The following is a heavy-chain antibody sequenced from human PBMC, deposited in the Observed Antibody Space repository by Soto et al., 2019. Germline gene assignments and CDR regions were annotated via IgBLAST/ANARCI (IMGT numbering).Heavy chain of an antibody. J-gene: IGHJ4*02. CDR2: VTVTGGST. D-gene: IGHD2-15*01. CDR1: AISFNTYG. V-gene: IGHV3-23*01. CDR3: VKQAHGLDGVAFDY. Sequence: SGGSLRLSCAGSAISFNTYGVTWVRQAPGKGLEWVSTVTVTGGSTYYADSVKGRFTISRDRSNYTVSLLLNSLRVEDTAIYYCVKQAHGLDGVAFDYWGQGTQVTVSS.